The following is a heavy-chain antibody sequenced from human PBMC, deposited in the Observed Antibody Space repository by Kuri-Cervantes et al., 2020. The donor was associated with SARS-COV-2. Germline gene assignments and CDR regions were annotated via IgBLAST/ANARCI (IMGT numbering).Heavy chain of an antibody. CDR1: GGPVSRGSHY. CDR3: ARGIAVAGAKDFDY. CDR2: LYTSGST. V-gene: IGHV4-61*02. Sequence: SETLSHTCTVSGGPVSRGSHYWTWIRQPAGKGLEWIGRLYTSGSTNYNPSLKSRVTISADTSKNQFSLNLSSVTAADTAVYYCARGIAVAGAKDFDYWGQGTLVTVSS. D-gene: IGHD6-19*01. J-gene: IGHJ4*02.